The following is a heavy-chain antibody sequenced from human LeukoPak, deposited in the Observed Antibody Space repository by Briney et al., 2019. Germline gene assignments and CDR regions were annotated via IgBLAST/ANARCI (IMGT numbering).Heavy chain of an antibody. CDR1: GGTFSSYA. CDR3: AREARELQDAFDI. D-gene: IGHD1-26*01. J-gene: IGHJ3*02. Sequence: EASVKVSCKASGGTFSSYAISWVRQAPGQGLEWMGGIIPIFGTANYAQKFQGRVTITTDESTSTVYMELSSLRSEDTAVYYCAREARELQDAFDIWGQGTMVTVSS. CDR2: IIPIFGTA. V-gene: IGHV1-69*05.